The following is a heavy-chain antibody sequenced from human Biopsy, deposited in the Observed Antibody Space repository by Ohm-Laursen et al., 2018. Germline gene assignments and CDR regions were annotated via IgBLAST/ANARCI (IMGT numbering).Heavy chain of an antibody. CDR3: ARATNSTGWPYYYFYGMDV. Sequence: SETLSLTCVVFGGSFSGYYWSWIRQSPGKGLEWIGEINHSGRTNYNPSLKSRVTISVDTSKNQFSLRLNSVTAADTAVYYCARATNSTGWPYYYFYGMDVWGQGTTVTVSS. D-gene: IGHD2/OR15-2a*01. V-gene: IGHV4-34*01. J-gene: IGHJ6*02. CDR1: GGSFSGYY. CDR2: INHSGRT.